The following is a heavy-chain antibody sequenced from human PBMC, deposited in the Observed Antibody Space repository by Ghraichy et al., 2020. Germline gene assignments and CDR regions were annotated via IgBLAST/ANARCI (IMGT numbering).Heavy chain of an antibody. Sequence: SRTLSLTCTVSGGSISSSSYYWGWIRQPPGKGLEWIGSIYYSGSTYYNPSLKSRVTISVDTSKNQFSLKLSSVTAADTAVYYCARRGYSSSAYEDWGQGTLVTVSS. D-gene: IGHD6-13*01. CDR1: GGSISSSSYY. CDR3: ARRGYSSSAYED. J-gene: IGHJ4*02. CDR2: IYYSGST. V-gene: IGHV4-39*01.